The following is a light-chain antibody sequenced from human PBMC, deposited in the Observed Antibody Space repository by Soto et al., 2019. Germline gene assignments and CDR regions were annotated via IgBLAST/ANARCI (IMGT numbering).Light chain of an antibody. CDR3: QQLESYPST. CDR1: QGINTF. V-gene: IGKV1-9*01. J-gene: IGKJ4*01. Sequence: IQLTQSPSSLSASVGDRVTITCRASQGINTFLAWYQQKPGKAPKLLIYAASTLQSGVPSRFSGSGSGTDFTLTISSLLPDDFATYYCQQLESYPSTFGGGTKVAIK. CDR2: AAS.